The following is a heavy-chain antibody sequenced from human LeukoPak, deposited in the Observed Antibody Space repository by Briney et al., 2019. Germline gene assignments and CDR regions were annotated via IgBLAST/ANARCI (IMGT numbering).Heavy chain of an antibody. CDR3: ARDPVGAPYFDY. CDR2: IKQDGSTR. CDR1: GFTFSSLS. V-gene: IGHV3-7*01. J-gene: IGHJ4*02. Sequence: GGSLRLSCVASGFTFSSLSMNWVRQAPGKGLEWVANIKQDGSTRNYVDSVKGRFTISRDNAKNSLYLQMNSLRVEDTAVYYCARDPVGAPYFDYWDQGALVTVSS. D-gene: IGHD1-26*01.